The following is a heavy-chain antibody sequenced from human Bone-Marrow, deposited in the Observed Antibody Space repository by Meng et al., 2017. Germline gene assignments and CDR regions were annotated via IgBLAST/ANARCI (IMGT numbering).Heavy chain of an antibody. Sequence: GQLVESGGGLVKPGGSLSLSCVASGLSFTDAWMSWVRQAPGKGLEWVGRIKRNSDGGTIDYAAPVKGRFTISRDDSKNTLYLQMDSLITEDTAVYFCATGAAAADHWGQGTLVTVSS. V-gene: IGHV3-15*01. J-gene: IGHJ4*02. CDR1: GLSFTDAW. D-gene: IGHD6-13*01. CDR3: ATGAAAADH. CDR2: IKRNSDGGTI.